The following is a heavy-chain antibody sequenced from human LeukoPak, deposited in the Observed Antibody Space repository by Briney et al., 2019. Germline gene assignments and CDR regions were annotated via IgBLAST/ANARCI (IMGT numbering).Heavy chain of an antibody. CDR3: ARDYDWGFDY. Sequence: GGSLRLSCAASGFTFSDYSMNWVRQVPGKGVEFLSYISNNDIFYADSVRRRFTVSRDNDKNSLYLQMNSLRPDDTALYYCARDYDWGFDYWGQGTLVTVSS. D-gene: IGHD3-16*01. CDR1: GFTFSDYS. CDR2: ISNNDI. J-gene: IGHJ4*02. V-gene: IGHV3-48*01.